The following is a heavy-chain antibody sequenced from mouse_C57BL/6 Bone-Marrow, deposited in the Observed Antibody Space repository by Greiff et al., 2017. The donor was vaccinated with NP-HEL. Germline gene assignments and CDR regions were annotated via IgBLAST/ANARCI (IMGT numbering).Heavy chain of an antibody. D-gene: IGHD2-4*01. J-gene: IGHJ4*01. CDR3: ARWDDYDGFY. Sequence: VKLMESGAELARPGASVKLSCKASGYTFTSYGISWVKQRTGQGLEWIGEIYPRSGNTYYNEKFKGKATLTADKSSSTAYMELRSLTSEDSAVYFCARWDDYDGFYWGQGTSVTVSS. CDR1: GYTFTSYG. CDR2: IYPRSGNT. V-gene: IGHV1-81*01.